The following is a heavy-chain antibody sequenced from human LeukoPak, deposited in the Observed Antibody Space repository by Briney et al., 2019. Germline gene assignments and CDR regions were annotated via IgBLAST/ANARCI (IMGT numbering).Heavy chain of an antibody. CDR1: GFTFSSYW. D-gene: IGHD2-2*01. J-gene: IGHJ5*02. CDR2: IKQDGSEK. CDR3: ASDLPLRYCSSTSCSRSNWFDH. Sequence: GGPLRLSCAASGFTFSSYWKSGVRRAPGKGLEGVANIKQDGSEKYYVHSVTRLFPISRDNAKNSMYLQLNSLSAEDTAVYYCASDLPLRYCSSTSCSRSNWFDHWGQGTLVTVSS. V-gene: IGHV3-7*03.